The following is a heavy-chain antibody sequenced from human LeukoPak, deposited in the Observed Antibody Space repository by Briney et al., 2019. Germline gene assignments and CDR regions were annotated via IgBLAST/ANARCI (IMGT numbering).Heavy chain of an antibody. CDR3: ARAPGYYGSCGY. CDR1: GFTFSSYS. V-gene: IGHV3-21*01. Sequence: AGGSLRLSCAASGFTFSSYSMNWVRQAPGKGLEWVSSISSSSSYIYYADSVKGRFTISRDNAKNSLYLQMNSLRAEDTAVYYCARAPGYYGSCGYWGQGTLVTVSS. J-gene: IGHJ4*02. D-gene: IGHD3-10*01. CDR2: ISSSSSYI.